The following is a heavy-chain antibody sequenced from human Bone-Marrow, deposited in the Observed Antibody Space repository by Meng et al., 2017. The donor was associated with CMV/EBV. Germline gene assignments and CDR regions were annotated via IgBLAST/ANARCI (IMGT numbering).Heavy chain of an antibody. D-gene: IGHD3-3*02. V-gene: IGHV4-34*01. CDR3: ARQATLHLWGDRHIDY. J-gene: IGHJ4*02. CDR2: INQSGST. CDR1: GGSFGGDH. Sequence: SETLSLTCSLYGGSFGGDHWSWIRQPPGKGLEWIGDINQSGSTNYNPSLRSRVTMSVDTSRNQFSLKLRPVTAADTAVYYCARQATLHLWGDRHIDYWAQGTLATFPS.